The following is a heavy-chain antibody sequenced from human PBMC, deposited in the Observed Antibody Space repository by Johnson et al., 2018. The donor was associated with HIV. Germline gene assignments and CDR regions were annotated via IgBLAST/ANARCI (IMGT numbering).Heavy chain of an antibody. CDR2: ISWHSGSL. CDR3: AKADRGSSWYGDAFDI. D-gene: IGHD6-13*01. CDR1: GFTFDDYA. J-gene: IGHJ3*02. Sequence: VLLVESGGGLVQPGRSLRLSCAASGFTFDDYAMHWVRQAPGKGLEWVSGISWHSGSLGYADSVKGRFTISRDSAKNSLYLQMNSLRAEDTALYYCAKADRGSSWYGDAFDIWGQGTMVTVSS. V-gene: IGHV3-9*01.